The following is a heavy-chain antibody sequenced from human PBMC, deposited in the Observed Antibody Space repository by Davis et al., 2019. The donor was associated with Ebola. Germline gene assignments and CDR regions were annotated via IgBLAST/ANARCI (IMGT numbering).Heavy chain of an antibody. CDR2: IWYDGSNK. V-gene: IGHV3-33*01. J-gene: IGHJ6*04. CDR3: ARVSASLLRYFDWLGGMGV. D-gene: IGHD3-9*01. CDR1: GFTFSSYG. Sequence: PGGSLRLSCAASGFTFSSYGMHWVRQAPGKGLEWVAVIWYDGSNKYYADSVKGRFTISRDNSKNTLYLQMNSLRAEDTAVYYCARVSASLLRYFDWLGGMGVWGKGTTVTVSS.